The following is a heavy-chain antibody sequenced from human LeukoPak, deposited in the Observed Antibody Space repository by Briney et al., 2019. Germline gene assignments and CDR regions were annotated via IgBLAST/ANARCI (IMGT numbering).Heavy chain of an antibody. Sequence: ASVKVSCKASGYSFRDDYIYWIRQAPGQGLEWMGWINPNSGGTNYAQKFQGRVTMTRDTSISTAYMELSRLRSDDTAVYYCARPKLVAATPFDYWGQGTLVTVSS. J-gene: IGHJ4*02. CDR1: GYSFRDDY. D-gene: IGHD2-15*01. CDR3: ARPKLVAATPFDY. V-gene: IGHV1-2*02. CDR2: INPNSGGT.